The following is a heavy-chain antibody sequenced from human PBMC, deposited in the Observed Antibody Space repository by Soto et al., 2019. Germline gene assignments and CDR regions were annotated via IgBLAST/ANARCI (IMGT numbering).Heavy chain of an antibody. Sequence: SVNVSCKASGYTFTGYYMHWVRQAPGQGLEWMGWINPNSGGTNYAQKFQGRVTMTRDTSISTAYMELSRLRSDDTAVYYCARDNTMVRGVINWFDPWGQGTLVTVSS. CDR1: GYTFTGYY. J-gene: IGHJ5*02. CDR3: ARDNTMVRGVINWFDP. D-gene: IGHD3-10*01. CDR2: INPNSGGT. V-gene: IGHV1-2*02.